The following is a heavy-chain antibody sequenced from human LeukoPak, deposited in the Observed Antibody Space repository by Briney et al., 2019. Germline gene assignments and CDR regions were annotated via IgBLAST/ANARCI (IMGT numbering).Heavy chain of an antibody. D-gene: IGHD6-19*01. CDR3: VRRGDANSGWGDHGF. CDR1: GFTFNRNA. CDR2: IGGSGDKT. Sequence: GGSLRLSCAASGFTFNRNAISWVRQAPGKGLEWVSTIGGSGDKTFYADSVKGRFTISRDNSKNMVHLQMNSLTGEDTALYYCVRRGDANSGWGDHGFWGQGALVTVSS. J-gene: IGHJ4*02. V-gene: IGHV3-23*01.